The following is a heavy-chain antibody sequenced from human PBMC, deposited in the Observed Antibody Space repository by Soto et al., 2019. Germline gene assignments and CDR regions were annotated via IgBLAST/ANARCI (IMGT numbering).Heavy chain of an antibody. CDR3: ARPQYCSGGSCYSFDY. Sequence: QVQLVQSGAEVKKPGSSVKVSCKASGGTFSSYTISWVRQAPGQGLEWMGRIIPILGTANYAQKFQGRVTITADKSTSTAYMELSSLRSEDTAVYYCARPQYCSGGSCYSFDYWGQGTLVTVSS. J-gene: IGHJ4*02. D-gene: IGHD2-15*01. CDR1: GGTFSSYT. V-gene: IGHV1-69*08. CDR2: IIPILGTA.